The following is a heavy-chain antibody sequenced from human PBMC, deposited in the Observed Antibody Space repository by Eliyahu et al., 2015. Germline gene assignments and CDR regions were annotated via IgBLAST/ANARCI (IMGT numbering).Heavy chain of an antibody. Sequence: QITLKESGPTLVKPTHTLTLTCTFSGFSLXTXXVGVXWIRXPPGKALEWLALIYWDDDKRYSPSLKSRLTITKDXSKNQVVLTMTNMDPVDTATYYCAHRGYYDSSGYAPIGYWGQGTLVTVSS. CDR2: IYWDDDK. J-gene: IGHJ4*02. CDR1: GFSLXTXXVG. V-gene: IGHV2-5*02. CDR3: AHRGYYDSSGYAPIGY. D-gene: IGHD3-22*01.